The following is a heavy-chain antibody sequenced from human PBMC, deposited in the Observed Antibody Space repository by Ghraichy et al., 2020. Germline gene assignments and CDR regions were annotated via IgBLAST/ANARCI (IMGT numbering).Heavy chain of an antibody. CDR2: IYYSGST. Sequence: GSLRLSCTVSGGSISSSSYYWGWIRQPPGKGLEWIGSIYYSGSTYYNPSLKSRVTISVDTSKNQFSLKLSSVTAADTAVYYCARQGDYVWGSYRYSNAPFDYWGQGTLVTVSS. J-gene: IGHJ4*02. D-gene: IGHD3-16*02. V-gene: IGHV4-39*01. CDR3: ARQGDYVWGSYRYSNAPFDY. CDR1: GGSISSSSYY.